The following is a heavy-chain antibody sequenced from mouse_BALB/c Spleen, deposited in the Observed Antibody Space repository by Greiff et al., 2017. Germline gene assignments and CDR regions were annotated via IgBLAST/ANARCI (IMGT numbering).Heavy chain of an antibody. J-gene: IGHJ4*01. Sequence: EVKLVESGGGLVQPGGSRKLSCAASGFTFSSFGMHWVRQAPEKGLEWVAYISSGSSTIYYADTVKGRFTISRDNPKNTLFLQMTSLRSEDTAMYYCARRATYYGNYDAMDYWGQGTSVTVSS. CDR2: ISSGSSTI. D-gene: IGHD2-10*01. CDR1: GFTFSSFG. V-gene: IGHV5-17*02. CDR3: ARRATYYGNYDAMDY.